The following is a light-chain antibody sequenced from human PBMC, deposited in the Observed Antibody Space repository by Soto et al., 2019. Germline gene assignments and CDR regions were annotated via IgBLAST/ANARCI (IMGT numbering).Light chain of an antibody. J-gene: IGLJ1*01. Sequence: QSALTQPASVSGSPGQSITISCTGTSSDVGDYNYVSWYQQHPGKAPKLMIYDVSNRPSGVSNRFSGSKSGNTASLTISGLQAEDEADYYCRSYTSSSVYVFGTGTKLTVL. CDR3: RSYTSSSVYV. V-gene: IGLV2-14*01. CDR2: DVS. CDR1: SSDVGDYNY.